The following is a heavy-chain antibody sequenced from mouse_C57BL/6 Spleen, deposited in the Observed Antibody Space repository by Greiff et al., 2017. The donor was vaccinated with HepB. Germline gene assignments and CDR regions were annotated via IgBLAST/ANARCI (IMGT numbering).Heavy chain of an antibody. CDR3: ARRRGTSGAMDY. V-gene: IGHV1-53*01. Sequence: VQLQQPGTELVKPGASVKLSCKASGYTFTSYWMHWVKQRPGQGLEWIGNINPSNGGTNYNEKVKSKATLTVDKSSSTAYMQLSSLTSEDSAVYYGARRRGTSGAMDYCGQGTSVTVSS. J-gene: IGHJ4*01. CDR2: INPSNGGT. CDR1: GYTFTSYW. D-gene: IGHD3-1*01.